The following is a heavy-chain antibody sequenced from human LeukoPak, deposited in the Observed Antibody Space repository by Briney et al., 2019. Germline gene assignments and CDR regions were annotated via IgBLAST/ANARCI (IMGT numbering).Heavy chain of an antibody. D-gene: IGHD2-2*02. CDR2: INHSGST. V-gene: IGHV4-34*01. CDR3: ARAPRGYCSSTSCYRRNWFDP. CDR1: GGSFSGYY. J-gene: IGHJ5*02. Sequence: SETLSLTCAVYGGSFSGYYWSWIRQPPGKGLEWIGEINHSGSTNYNPSLKSRVTISVDTSKNQFSLKLSSVTAADTAAYYCARAPRGYCSSTSCYRRNWFDPWGQGTLVTVSS.